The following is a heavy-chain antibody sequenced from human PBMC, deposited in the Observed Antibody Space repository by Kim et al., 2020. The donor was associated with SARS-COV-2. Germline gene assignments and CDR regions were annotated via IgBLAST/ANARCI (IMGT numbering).Heavy chain of an antibody. CDR1: GGSISSSSYY. Sequence: SETLSLTCTVSGGSISSSSYYWGWIRQPPGKGLEWIGSIYYSGSTYYNPSLKSRVTISVDTSKNQFSLKLSSVTAADTAVYYCARDFENYYDSSGYYPSFDYCGQGTLVTVSS. D-gene: IGHD3-22*01. CDR2: IYYSGST. J-gene: IGHJ4*02. CDR3: ARDFENYYDSSGYYPSFDY. V-gene: IGHV4-39*07.